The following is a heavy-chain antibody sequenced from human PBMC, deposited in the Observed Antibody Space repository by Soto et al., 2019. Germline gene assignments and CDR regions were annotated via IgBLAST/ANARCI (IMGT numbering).Heavy chain of an antibody. J-gene: IGHJ4*02. CDR3: ASYPHLSSWRKIDS. CDR2: ISTLHGNT. D-gene: IGHD6-6*01. CDR1: GYTFTHQG. Sequence: QVHLEQSGAEVKKPGASVKVSCKASGYTFTHQGISWVRQAPGQGLEWVGWISTLHGNTDYAQKFQGRVTLSTDTSTNTAYMELKSLRSDNTAVYYCASYPHLSSWRKIDSWGQGTLVTVSS. V-gene: IGHV1-18*01.